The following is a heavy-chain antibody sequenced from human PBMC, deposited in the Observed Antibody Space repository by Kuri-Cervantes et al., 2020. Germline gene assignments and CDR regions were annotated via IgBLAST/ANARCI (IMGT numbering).Heavy chain of an antibody. CDR2: MYHSGST. Sequence: SETLSLTCGVSGGSISSGGYSWSWIRQPPGKGLEWIGYMYHSGSTYYNPSLKSRVTVSVDRSKNQFSLKLSSVTAADTAVYYCAGYSSGWRYYYYGMDVWGQGTTVTVSS. V-gene: IGHV4-30-2*02. J-gene: IGHJ6*02. CDR1: GGSISSGGYS. D-gene: IGHD6-19*01. CDR3: AGYSSGWRYYYYGMDV.